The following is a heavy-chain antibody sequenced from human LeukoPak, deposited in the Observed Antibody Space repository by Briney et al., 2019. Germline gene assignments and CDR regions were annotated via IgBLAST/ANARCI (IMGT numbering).Heavy chain of an antibody. Sequence: ASVKVSCKVSGYTLTELSMHWVRQAPGKGLEWMGGFDPEDGETIYAQKFQGRVTMTEDTYTDTAYMELSSLRSEDTAVYYCATSKYYYDSSGYYHAFDIWGQGTMVTVSS. V-gene: IGHV1-24*01. CDR3: ATSKYYYDSSGYYHAFDI. D-gene: IGHD3-22*01. J-gene: IGHJ3*02. CDR1: GYTLTELS. CDR2: FDPEDGET.